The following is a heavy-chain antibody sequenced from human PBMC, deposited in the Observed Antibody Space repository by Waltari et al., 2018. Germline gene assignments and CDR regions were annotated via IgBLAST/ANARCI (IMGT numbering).Heavy chain of an antibody. D-gene: IGHD4-17*01. CDR2: SNRDGSST. V-gene: IGHV3-74*01. CDR1: GFTYSMYW. Sequence: EVQLVESGGGLVQPGGSLRLSCAASGFTYSMYWMHWVRQAPGKGLVWVSPSNRDGSSTSYADSVKGRFTISKDNAKNTVYLQMNSLRAEDTAIYYCARGARRTTVTTGWWYFDLWGRGTLVTVSS. CDR3: ARGARRTTVTTGWWYFDL. J-gene: IGHJ2*01.